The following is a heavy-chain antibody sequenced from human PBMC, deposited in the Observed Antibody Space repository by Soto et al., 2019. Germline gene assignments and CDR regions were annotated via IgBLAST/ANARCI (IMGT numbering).Heavy chain of an antibody. D-gene: IGHD2-2*01. CDR3: RAYCSSTSCQEVDFDY. CDR2: IKSKPNNYAT. V-gene: IGHV3-73*01. CDR1: GFTFSGSA. J-gene: IGHJ4*02. Sequence: SGGSLRLSCAASGFTFSGSAIHWVRQASEKGLEWVGRIKSKPNNYATTYAASVKGRFTISRDDSKNTAYLQMNSLKTEDTAVYYCRAYCSSTSCQEVDFDYWGRGTLVTSPQ.